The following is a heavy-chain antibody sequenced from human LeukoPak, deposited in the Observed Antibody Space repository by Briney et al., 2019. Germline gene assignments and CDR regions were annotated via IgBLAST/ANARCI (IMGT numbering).Heavy chain of an antibody. V-gene: IGHV3-30*04. CDR2: ISYDGSNK. CDR3: ARDGQQSSPYAYDY. CDR1: GFTFSSYA. D-gene: IGHD2-2*01. Sequence: GGSLRLPCAASGFTFSSYAMHWVRQAPGKGLEWVAVISYDGSNKYYADTVRGRFTISRDTSKNTLYLEMNSLRAEDTAIYYCARDGQQSSPYAYDYWGQGTLVTVSS. J-gene: IGHJ4*02.